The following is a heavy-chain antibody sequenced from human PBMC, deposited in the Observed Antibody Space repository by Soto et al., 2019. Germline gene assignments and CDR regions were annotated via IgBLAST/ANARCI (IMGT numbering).Heavy chain of an antibody. D-gene: IGHD2-2*01. V-gene: IGHV4-4*02. CDR1: GGSISSSNW. CDR2: IYHSGGT. CDR3: ARVPAAKNWFDP. J-gene: IGHJ5*02. Sequence: QVQLQESGPGLVKPSGTLSLTCAVSGGSISSSNWWSWVRQHPGKGLEWIGEIYHSGGTNYNPSLKSRVTISVDKSKNQFSVSLNSVTAADTALYYCARVPAAKNWFDPWGQGTLVTVSS.